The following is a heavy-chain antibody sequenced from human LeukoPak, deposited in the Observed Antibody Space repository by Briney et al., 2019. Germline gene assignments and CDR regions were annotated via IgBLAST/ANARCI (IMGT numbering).Heavy chain of an antibody. D-gene: IGHD2-15*01. CDR1: GYTFTSYY. CDR3: AKQLGYCSDGSCYFPY. CDR2: INPSGGST. Sequence: GASVKVSCKASGYTFTSYYMHWVRQAPGQGLEWMGKINPSGGSTSYAQKFQGRVTMTRDTSTSTVYMELSSLRSEDTAVYYCAKQLGYCSDGSCYFPYWGQGTLVTVSS. V-gene: IGHV1-46*01. J-gene: IGHJ4*02.